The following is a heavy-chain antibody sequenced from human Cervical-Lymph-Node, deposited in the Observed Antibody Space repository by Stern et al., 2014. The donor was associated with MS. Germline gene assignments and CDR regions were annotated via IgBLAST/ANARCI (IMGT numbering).Heavy chain of an antibody. J-gene: IGHJ1*01. V-gene: IGHV5-51*03. CDR3: ARRANSGTSSWIEY. Sequence: EVHLVESGAEVRKSGESLKISCQVSGYTFANYWIAWVRQMPGKGLELMGIIYPGDSDSRYSPSFQGQVPFSADKSINTAYLHLSSLKASDTATYFCARRANSGTSSWIEYWGQGTLVTVSS. CDR2: IYPGDSDS. D-gene: IGHD1-1*01. CDR1: GYTFANYW.